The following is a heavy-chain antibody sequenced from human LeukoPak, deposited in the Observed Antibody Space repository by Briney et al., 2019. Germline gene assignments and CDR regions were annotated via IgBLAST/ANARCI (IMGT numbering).Heavy chain of an antibody. V-gene: IGHV4-61*01. D-gene: IGHD3-22*01. J-gene: IGHJ4*02. CDR1: GDSVSSGNCY. CDR3: ARVNRDTSGYYHVYFDY. CDR2: IYHTGSS. Sequence: SETLSLTCIVSGDSVSSGNCYWSWIRQPPGKGLEWIGFIYHTGSSNYNPSLKSRVTISVDTSKNQVSLNLRSVTAADTAVYYCARVNRDTSGYYHVYFDYWGQGTLVSVSS.